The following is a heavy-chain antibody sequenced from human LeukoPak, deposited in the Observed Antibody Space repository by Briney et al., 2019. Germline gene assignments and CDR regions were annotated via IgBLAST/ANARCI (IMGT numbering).Heavy chain of an antibody. CDR3: ARTSGSGSFYTN. CDR1: GYNFTTYA. V-gene: IGHV1-3*01. D-gene: IGHD3-10*01. Sequence: GAPVKVSCKASGYNFTTYAIHWVRQAPGQRLEWMGWIIAGTGITQYSQKFQGRVTFTRDTSANAAYMEVSSLRSEDTALYFCARTSGSGSFYTNWGQGTLVTVSS. CDR2: IIAGTGIT. J-gene: IGHJ4*02.